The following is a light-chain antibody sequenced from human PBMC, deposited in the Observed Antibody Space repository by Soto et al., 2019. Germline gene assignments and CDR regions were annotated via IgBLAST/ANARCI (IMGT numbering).Light chain of an antibody. Sequence: QSALTQRPSASGSPGQSVTISCTGTSSDVGGYNYVSWYQQHPGKAPKLMIHEVTKRPSGVPDRFSGSKSGNTASLTVSGLQAEDEADYYCSSYAGSNNLVFGGGTKLTVL. CDR1: SSDVGGYNY. CDR3: SSYAGSNNLV. J-gene: IGLJ2*01. CDR2: EVT. V-gene: IGLV2-8*01.